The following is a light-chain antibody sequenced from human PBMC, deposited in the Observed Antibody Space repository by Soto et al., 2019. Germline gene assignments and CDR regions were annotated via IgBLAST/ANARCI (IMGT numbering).Light chain of an antibody. CDR1: SSNIGAGYD. J-gene: IGLJ1*01. CDR2: GNT. Sequence: QSVLTQPPSVSGAPGQSVTISCTGSSSNIGAGYDVHWYQHLPGTAPKLIIYGNTNRPSGVSNRFSGSKSGNTASLTISGLQAEDETDYYCFSYTSSGTYVFGTGTKVTVL. CDR3: FSYTSSGTYV. V-gene: IGLV1-40*01.